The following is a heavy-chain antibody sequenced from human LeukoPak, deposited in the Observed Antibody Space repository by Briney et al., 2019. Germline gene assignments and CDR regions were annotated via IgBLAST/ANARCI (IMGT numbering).Heavy chain of an antibody. Sequence: PSETLSLTCAVYGGSFSGYYWSWIRQPPGKGLEWIGEINHSGSTNYNPSLKSRVTISVDTSKNQFPLKLSSVTAADTAVYYCARVLYYYDSSGTPTATYYFDYWGQGTLVTVSS. CDR1: GGSFSGYY. D-gene: IGHD3-22*01. CDR2: INHSGST. V-gene: IGHV4-34*01. CDR3: ARVLYYYDSSGTPTATYYFDY. J-gene: IGHJ4*02.